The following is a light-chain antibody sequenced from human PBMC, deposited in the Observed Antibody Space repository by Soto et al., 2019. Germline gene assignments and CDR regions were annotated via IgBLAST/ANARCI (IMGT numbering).Light chain of an antibody. V-gene: IGKV1-33*01. J-gene: IGKJ5*01. CDR3: QQYDNPIT. CDR1: QDINNY. CDR2: DAS. Sequence: DLQMTQSPSSLSASVGDRVTITCQASQDINNYLNWYQQKPGKAPKLLIYDASNLKTGVPSRFSGSGSGTDFTFTISSLQPEDIATYYCQQYDNPITFGQGTRLEIK.